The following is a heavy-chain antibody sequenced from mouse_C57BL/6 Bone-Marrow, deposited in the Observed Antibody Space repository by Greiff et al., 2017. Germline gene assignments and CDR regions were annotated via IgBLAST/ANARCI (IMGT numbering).Heavy chain of an antibody. J-gene: IGHJ4*01. CDR2: IWSGGST. Sequence: QVQLQQSGPGLVQPSQSLSITCTVSGFSLTSYGVHWVRQSPGKGLEWLGVIWSGGSTDYNAAFISRLSISKDNSKSQVFFKMNSLQADDTAIYYCARLRYPHYYAMDYWGQGTSVTVSS. V-gene: IGHV2-2*01. CDR1: GFSLTSYG. D-gene: IGHD1-1*01. CDR3: ARLRYPHYYAMDY.